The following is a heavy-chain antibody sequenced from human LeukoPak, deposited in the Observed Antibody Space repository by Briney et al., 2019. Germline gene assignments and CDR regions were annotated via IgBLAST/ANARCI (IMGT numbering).Heavy chain of an antibody. J-gene: IGHJ4*01. D-gene: IGHD3-16*01. V-gene: IGHV1-3*01. CDR1: GYTFTGNA. CDR3: ATEVWGSRRIDY. Sequence: ASVTVSCKASGYTFTGNAMHWVRQAPGQGLEWMGWINAGNGNTKYSKKFQGRVTITRDTSATTVYMELSSLGSEDTAVYYCATEVWGSRRIDYWGQGTLVTVSS. CDR2: INAGNGNT.